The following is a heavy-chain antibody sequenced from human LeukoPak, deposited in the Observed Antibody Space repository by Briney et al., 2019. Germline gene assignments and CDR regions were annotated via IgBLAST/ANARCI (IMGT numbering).Heavy chain of an antibody. J-gene: IGHJ3*02. Sequence: GGSLTLSCAPSGFSFSTSTMNWVRQAPGRGLEWVSSMSSSGSSIYYADSVKGRFTISRDNAKTSLYLQINSLRAEDTAVYYCARDSYWLGGTIGAFDIWGQGTMVTVSS. V-gene: IGHV3-21*01. CDR3: ARDSYWLGGTIGAFDI. D-gene: IGHD3-10*01. CDR2: MSSSGSSI. CDR1: GFSFSTST.